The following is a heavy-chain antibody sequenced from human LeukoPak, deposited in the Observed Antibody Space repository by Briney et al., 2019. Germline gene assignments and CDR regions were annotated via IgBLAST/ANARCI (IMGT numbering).Heavy chain of an antibody. V-gene: IGHV4-59*01. CDR3: ASLSGYYRGGSYYFDY. Sequence: TSETLSLTCTVSGGSISSYYWSWIRQPPGKGLEWIGYIYYSGSTNYNPSLKSRVTISVDTSKNQFSLKLSSVTAADTAVYYCASLSGYYRGGSYYFDYWGQGTLVTASS. CDR1: GGSISSYY. CDR2: IYYSGST. J-gene: IGHJ4*02. D-gene: IGHD3-3*01.